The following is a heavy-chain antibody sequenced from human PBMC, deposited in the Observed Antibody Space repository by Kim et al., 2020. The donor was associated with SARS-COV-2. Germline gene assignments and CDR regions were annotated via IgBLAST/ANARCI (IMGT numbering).Heavy chain of an antibody. J-gene: IGHJ4*02. CDR1: GGSVSSGSYY. CDR2: IYYSGST. D-gene: IGHD6-13*01. CDR3: ARGPYSRNFDY. V-gene: IGHV4-61*01. Sequence: SETLSLTCTVSGGSVSSGSYYWSWIRQPPGKGLEWIGYIYYSGSTNYNPSLKSRVTISVDTSKNQFSLKLSSVTAADTAVYYCARGPYSRNFDYWGQGTL.